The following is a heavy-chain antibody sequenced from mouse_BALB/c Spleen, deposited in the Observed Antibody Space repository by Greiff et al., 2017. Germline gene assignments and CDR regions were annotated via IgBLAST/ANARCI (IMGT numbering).Heavy chain of an antibody. CDR1: GFSLTSYG. D-gene: IGHD4-1*01. V-gene: IGHV2-9*02. J-gene: IGHJ3*01. Sequence: VQLKESGPGLVAPSQSLSITCTVSGFSLTSYGVHWVRQPPGKGLEWLGVIWAGGSTNYNSALMSRLSISKDNSKSQVFLKMNSLQTDDTAMYYCARDMGRQFAYWGQGTLVTVSA. CDR2: IWAGGST. CDR3: ARDMGRQFAY.